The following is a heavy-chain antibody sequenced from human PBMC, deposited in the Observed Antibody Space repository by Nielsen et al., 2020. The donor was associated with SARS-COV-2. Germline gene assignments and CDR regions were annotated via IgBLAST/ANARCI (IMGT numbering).Heavy chain of an antibody. Sequence: SETLSLTCTVSGGSISSGGYYWSWIRQHPGKGLEWIGYIYYSGSTYYNPSLKSRVTISVDTSKNQFSLKLSSVTAADTAVYYCARDLWCSGGSCYPDYYYYYGMDVWGQGTTVTVSS. CDR3: ARDLWCSGGSCYPDYYYYYGMDV. V-gene: IGHV4-31*03. J-gene: IGHJ6*02. CDR2: IYYSGST. CDR1: GGSISSGGYY. D-gene: IGHD2-15*01.